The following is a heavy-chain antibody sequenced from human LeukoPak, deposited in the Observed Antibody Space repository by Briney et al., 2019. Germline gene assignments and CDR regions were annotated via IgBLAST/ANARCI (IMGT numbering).Heavy chain of an antibody. D-gene: IGHD3-16*01. CDR2: ISSSSSYI. Sequence: GGSLRLSCAASGFTFSSYEMNWVRQAPGKGLEWVSSISSSSSYIYYADSVKGRFTISRDNAKNSLYLQMNSLRAEDTAVYYCARDRGHPRWFDPWGQGTLVTVSS. CDR3: ARDRGHPRWFDP. V-gene: IGHV3-21*01. J-gene: IGHJ5*02. CDR1: GFTFSSYE.